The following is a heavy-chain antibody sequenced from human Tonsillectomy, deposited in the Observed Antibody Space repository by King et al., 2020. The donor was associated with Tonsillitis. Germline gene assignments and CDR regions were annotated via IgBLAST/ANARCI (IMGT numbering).Heavy chain of an antibody. Sequence: QLVESGGGLVKPGGSLRLSCAASRFTFTNAWMSWVRQAPGKGLEWVVRIKSKTDGGTTDYAAPVKGRFTISRDDSKNTLYLQMNSLKSEDTAVYYCTPGSIIMITFGGVFRSSRWHFWGQGTLVTVSS. CDR3: TPGSIIMITFGGVFRSSRWHF. J-gene: IGHJ4*02. D-gene: IGHD3-16*01. CDR2: IKSKTDGGTT. CDR1: RFTFTNAW. V-gene: IGHV3-15*01.